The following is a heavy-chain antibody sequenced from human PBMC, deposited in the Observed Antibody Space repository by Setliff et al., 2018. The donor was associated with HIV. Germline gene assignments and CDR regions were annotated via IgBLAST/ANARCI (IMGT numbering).Heavy chain of an antibody. CDR3: ARDPKHSSSGDLEY. CDR2: INHSGST. J-gene: IGHJ4*02. CDR1: GESFSGYY. D-gene: IGHD3-22*01. Sequence: NPSETLSLTCAVYGESFSGYYWSWIRQPPGKGLEWIGEINHSGSTNYNPSLKSRVTISVDTSKNQFSLKLTSVTAADTAVYYCARDPKHSSSGDLEYWSQGTLVTVSS. V-gene: IGHV4-34*01.